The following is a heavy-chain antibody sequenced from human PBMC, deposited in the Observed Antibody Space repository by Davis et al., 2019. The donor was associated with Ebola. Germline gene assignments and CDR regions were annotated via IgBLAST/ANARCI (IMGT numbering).Heavy chain of an antibody. V-gene: IGHV1-69*13. CDR1: GGTFRSYA. D-gene: IGHD6-19*01. J-gene: IGHJ6*04. CDR3: ASPVVVAGTPLGYYYGMDV. CDR2: IIPMFGTA. Sequence: AASVKVSCKASGGTFRSYAISWVRQVPGQGLEWMGGIIPMFGTANYAQKLETRVTITADESTRTAYMELSRLGSEDTAVYYCASPVVVAGTPLGYYYGMDVWGRGTTVTVSS.